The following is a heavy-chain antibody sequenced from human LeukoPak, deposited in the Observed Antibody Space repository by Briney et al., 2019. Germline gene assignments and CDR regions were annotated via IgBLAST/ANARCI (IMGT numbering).Heavy chain of an antibody. Sequence: SETLSLTCTVSGGSISSYYWSWIRQPPGKGLEWIGYIYYSGSTNYNPSLKSRVTISVDTSKSQFSLKLSSVTAADTAVYYCARGEQQLVLGYYYYYGMDVWGQGTTVTVSS. J-gene: IGHJ6*02. V-gene: IGHV4-59*01. CDR3: ARGEQQLVLGYYYYYGMDV. D-gene: IGHD6-13*01. CDR2: IYYSGST. CDR1: GGSISSYY.